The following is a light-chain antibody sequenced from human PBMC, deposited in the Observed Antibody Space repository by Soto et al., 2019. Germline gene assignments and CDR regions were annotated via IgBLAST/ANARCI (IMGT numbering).Light chain of an antibody. CDR2: GAS. CDR1: QSVSSSC. Sequence: EIVMTQSPATVSVSPGERARLSCSASQSVSSSCLAWYQQKPGQAPRLLIYGASSRATGIPDRFRGSGSGTDFALTISSLEPEDFAVYYCQQYGTSPVTFGQGTKVDIK. V-gene: IGKV3-20*01. J-gene: IGKJ1*01. CDR3: QQYGTSPVT.